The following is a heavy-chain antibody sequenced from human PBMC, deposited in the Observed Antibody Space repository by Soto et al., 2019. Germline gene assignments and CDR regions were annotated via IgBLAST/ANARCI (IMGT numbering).Heavy chain of an antibody. CDR2: IYYSGST. CDR1: GGSISSSSYY. D-gene: IGHD5-12*01. J-gene: IGHJ4*02. CDR3: ARNMWMGYYFDY. V-gene: IGHV4-39*07. Sequence: SETLSLTCTVSGGSISSSSYYWGWIRQPPGKGLEWIGSIYYSGSTYYNPSLKSRVTISVDTSKNQFSLKLSSVTAADTAVYYCARNMWMGYYFDYWGQGTLVTVSS.